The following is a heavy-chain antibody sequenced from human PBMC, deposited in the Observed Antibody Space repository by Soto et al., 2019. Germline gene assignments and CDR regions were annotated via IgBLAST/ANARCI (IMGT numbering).Heavy chain of an antibody. CDR2: ISYDGSNK. Sequence: PGGSMRLYCAGSGFHLSGYAMHWARQATGKGLEWVAVISYDGSNKYYADSVKGRFTISRDNSKNTLYLQMNSLRAEDTAVYYCARAFAPTVTTGFDYWGQGTLVTVSS. D-gene: IGHD4-17*01. CDR1: GFHLSGYA. V-gene: IGHV3-30-3*01. CDR3: ARAFAPTVTTGFDY. J-gene: IGHJ4*02.